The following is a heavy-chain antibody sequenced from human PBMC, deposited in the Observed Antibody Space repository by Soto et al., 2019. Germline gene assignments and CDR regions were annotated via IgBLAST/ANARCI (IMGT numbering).Heavy chain of an antibody. CDR3: VRVAEEGSGYGFDS. Sequence: QVQLVQSGAEVKKPGSSVRVSCTASGGTFNNFALSWVRQAPGQGLEWLGGIIPFFRTANYARKFQGRASISADGSSRTGFMELSSLKSDDTAVYYCVRVAEEGSGYGFDSWGQGTLVTVSS. CDR1: GGTFNNFA. D-gene: IGHD6-19*01. J-gene: IGHJ4*02. CDR2: IIPFFRTA. V-gene: IGHV1-69*01.